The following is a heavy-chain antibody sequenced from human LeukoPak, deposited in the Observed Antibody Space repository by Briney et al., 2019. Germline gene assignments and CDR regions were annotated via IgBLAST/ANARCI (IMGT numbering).Heavy chain of an antibody. CDR1: GYSFTSYW. V-gene: IGHV5-51*01. J-gene: IGHJ4*02. D-gene: IGHD2-21*02. CDR2: IYPGDSDT. CDR3: ARLAYCGGDCYSGGGFDY. Sequence: GESLKISCKGSGYSFTSYWIGWVRQMPGKGLEWMGIIYPGDSDTRYSPSFQGQVTISADKSISTAYLQWSSLKTSDTAMYYCARLAYCGGDCYSGGGFDYWGQGTLVTVSS.